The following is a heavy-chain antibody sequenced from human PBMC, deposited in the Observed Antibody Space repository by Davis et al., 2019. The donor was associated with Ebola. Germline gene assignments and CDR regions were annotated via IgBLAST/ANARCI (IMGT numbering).Heavy chain of an antibody. V-gene: IGHV3-48*02. J-gene: IGHJ3*02. CDR1: GFTFFDYA. D-gene: IGHD2-21*02. Sequence: GESLKISCAASGFTFFDYAMNWVRRAPGKGLEWVSHISVGTGAIEYADSVKGRFTMSRDNAKNSLYLQMNSLRDEDTAVYYCARGRDYAFDIWGQGTTVTVSS. CDR3: ARGRDYAFDI. CDR2: ISVGTGAI.